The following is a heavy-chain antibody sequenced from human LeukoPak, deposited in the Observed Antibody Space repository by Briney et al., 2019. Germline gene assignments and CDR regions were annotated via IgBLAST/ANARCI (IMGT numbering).Heavy chain of an antibody. D-gene: IGHD6-13*01. V-gene: IGHV4-34*01. Sequence: SETLSLTCAVYGGSFSGYYWSWIRQPPGKGLEWIGEINHSGSTNYNPSFKSRVTISVDTSKNQFSLKLSSVTAADTAVYYCARVGYSSSWYSWFDPWGQGTLVTVSS. CDR3: ARVGYSSSWYSWFDP. J-gene: IGHJ5*02. CDR1: GGSFSGYY. CDR2: INHSGST.